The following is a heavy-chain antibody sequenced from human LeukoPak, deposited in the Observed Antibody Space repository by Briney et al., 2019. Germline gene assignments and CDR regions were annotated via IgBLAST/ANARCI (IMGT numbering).Heavy chain of an antibody. Sequence: SETLSLTCTVSGGPIRSYYWSWMRQPPGKGLEWIGNIHYSESTNFNPSLKSRVAVAVDTSKNQFSLSMRSVTAADTAVYYCARVSAAGMEFHYGMDVWGQGTTVFVSS. D-gene: IGHD6-13*01. CDR2: IHYSEST. J-gene: IGHJ6*02. V-gene: IGHV4-59*01. CDR1: GGPIRSYY. CDR3: ARVSAAGMEFHYGMDV.